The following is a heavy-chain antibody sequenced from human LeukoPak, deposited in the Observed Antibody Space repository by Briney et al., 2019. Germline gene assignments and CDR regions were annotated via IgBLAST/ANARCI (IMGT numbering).Heavy chain of an antibody. CDR2: INPNSGGT. D-gene: IGHD6-19*01. J-gene: IGHJ3*02. CDR1: GYTFTGYY. V-gene: IGHV1-2*04. CDR3: ARGSPIAVAGTDIGAFDI. Sequence: GASVKVSCKASGYTFTGYYMHWVRQAPGQGLEWMGSINPNSGGTNYAQKFQGWVTMTRDTSISTAYMELSRLRSDDTAVYYCARGSPIAVAGTDIGAFDIWGQGTMVTVSS.